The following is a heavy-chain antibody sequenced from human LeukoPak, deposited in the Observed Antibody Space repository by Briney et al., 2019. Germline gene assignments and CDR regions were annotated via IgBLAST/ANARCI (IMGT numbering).Heavy chain of an antibody. Sequence: GSLTLSCAAYAFTFSYYSMNWVRQAQGQGREWVAFISSSSSYIYYAYSVKGRFTISRDNAKNSLYLQMNSLRAEDTAVYYCARDDYLVGATPAFDYWGQGTLVTVSS. V-gene: IGHV3-21*01. J-gene: IGHJ4*02. CDR3: ARDDYLVGATPAFDY. D-gene: IGHD1-26*01. CDR2: ISSSSSYI. CDR1: AFTFSYYS.